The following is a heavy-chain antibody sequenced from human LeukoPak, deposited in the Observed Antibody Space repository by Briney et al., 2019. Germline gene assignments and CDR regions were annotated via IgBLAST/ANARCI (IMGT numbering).Heavy chain of an antibody. J-gene: IGHJ6*03. CDR3: AREHYFYHMDG. CDR2: MSEDGNEI. CDR1: GFIFSDFS. V-gene: IGHV3-7*01. Sequence: GGSLRLSCTVSGFIFSDFSMSWVRQAPGKGLEWVAKMSEDGNEIFYVDSVKGRFTISRDNTKKSLYLQLNSLRVEDTAVYYCAREHYFYHMDGWGEGTTVTVSS.